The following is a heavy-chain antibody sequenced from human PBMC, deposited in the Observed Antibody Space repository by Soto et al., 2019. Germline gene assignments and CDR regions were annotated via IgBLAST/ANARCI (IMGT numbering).Heavy chain of an antibody. CDR1: GGTFSSYA. CDR2: IIPSFGTA. J-gene: IGHJ6*02. Sequence: QVQLVQSGAEVKKPGSSVKVSCKASGGTFSSYAISWVRQAPGQGLEWMGGIIPSFGTANYAQKFQGRVTITADKSTSTAYMELSSLRSEDTAVYYCATATARRTADYYYGMDVWGQGTTVTVSS. V-gene: IGHV1-69*06. CDR3: ATATARRTADYYYGMDV. D-gene: IGHD6-6*01.